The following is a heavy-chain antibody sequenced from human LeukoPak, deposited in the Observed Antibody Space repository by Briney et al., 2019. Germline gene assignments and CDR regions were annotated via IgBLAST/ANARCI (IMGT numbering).Heavy chain of an antibody. CDR3: ARIETGDIDY. CDR1: GYTFTGYY. CDR2: INPNSGGT. D-gene: IGHD4-17*01. V-gene: IGHV1-2*02. J-gene: IGHJ4*02. Sequence: ASVKVSCKASGYTFTGYYMHWVRQAPGQGLEWMGWINPNSGGTNYAQKFQGRVTMTRDTSISTAYMELSSLRSEDTAVYYCARIETGDIDYWGQGTLVTVSS.